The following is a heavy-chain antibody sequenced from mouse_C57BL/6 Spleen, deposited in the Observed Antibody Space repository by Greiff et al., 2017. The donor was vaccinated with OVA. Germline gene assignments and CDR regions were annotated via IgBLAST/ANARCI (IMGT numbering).Heavy chain of an antibody. CDR3: ARVYSNYLYAMDY. D-gene: IGHD2-5*01. CDR2: IDPSDSYT. J-gene: IGHJ4*01. CDR1: GYTFTSYW. Sequence: QVQLQQPGAELVRPGTSVKLSCKASGYTFTSYWMHWVKQRPGQGLEWIGVIDPSDSYTNYNQKFKGKATLTVDTSSSTAYMQLGSLTSEDSAVYYCARVYSNYLYAMDYWGQGTSVTVSS. V-gene: IGHV1-59*01.